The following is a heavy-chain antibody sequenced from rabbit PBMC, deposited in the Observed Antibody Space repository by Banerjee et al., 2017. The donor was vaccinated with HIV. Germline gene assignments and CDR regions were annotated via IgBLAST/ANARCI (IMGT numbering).Heavy chain of an antibody. CDR2: INTSSGNT. CDR1: GSSFSINNW. D-gene: IGHD7-1*01. CDR3: ARDLAGVIGYSDHFNL. Sequence: QEQLVESGGGRAKLEDPLTPPGTAPGSSFSINNWRGGARRPPGKGLEWIACINTSSGNTVYATWAKGRFTISRTSSTTVALQMTSLTAADTATYFCARDLAGVIGYSDHFNLWGPGTLVTVS. V-gene: IGHV1S45*01. J-gene: IGHJ4*01.